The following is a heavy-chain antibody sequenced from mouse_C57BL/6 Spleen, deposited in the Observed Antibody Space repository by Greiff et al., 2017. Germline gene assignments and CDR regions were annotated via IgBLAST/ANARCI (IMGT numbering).Heavy chain of an antibody. CDR3: ARRGYGYEGYYFDY. CDR2: IDPYDSYT. Sequence: QVQLQQPGAELVKPGASVKLSCKASGYTFTSYWMQWVKQRPGQGLEWIGEIDPYDSYTNYNQKFKGKATLTVDTSSSTAYMQLSRLTSEDSAVYYCARRGYGYEGYYFDYWGQGTTLTVSS. J-gene: IGHJ2*01. V-gene: IGHV1-50*01. CDR1: GYTFTSYW. D-gene: IGHD2-2*01.